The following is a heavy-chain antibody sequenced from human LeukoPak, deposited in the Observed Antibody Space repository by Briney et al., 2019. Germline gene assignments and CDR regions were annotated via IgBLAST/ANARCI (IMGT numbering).Heavy chain of an antibody. Sequence: ASVTVSSTASGYTFTSYGISWVRQAPGQGLEWMGWISAYNGNTNYAQKLQGRVTMTTDTSTSTAYMELRSLRSDDTAVYYCAREYGSPYLGYCSGGSCYSGVDFDYWGQGTLVTVSS. CDR1: GYTFTSYG. CDR2: ISAYNGNT. CDR3: AREYGSPYLGYCSGGSCYSGVDFDY. V-gene: IGHV1-18*01. J-gene: IGHJ4*02. D-gene: IGHD2-15*01.